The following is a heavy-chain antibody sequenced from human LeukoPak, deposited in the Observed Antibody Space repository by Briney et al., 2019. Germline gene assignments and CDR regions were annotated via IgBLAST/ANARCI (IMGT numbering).Heavy chain of an antibody. V-gene: IGHV3-23*01. CDR1: GFTFSSYA. CDR3: ARAWSRVDPFDI. Sequence: GGSLRLSCAASGFTFSSYAMSWVRQAPGKGLEWVSAISGSGGSTYYADSVKGRFTISRDNANNSLYLQMNSLRAEDTAVYYCARAWSRVDPFDIWGQGTMVTVSS. D-gene: IGHD2-8*02. CDR2: ISGSGGST. J-gene: IGHJ3*02.